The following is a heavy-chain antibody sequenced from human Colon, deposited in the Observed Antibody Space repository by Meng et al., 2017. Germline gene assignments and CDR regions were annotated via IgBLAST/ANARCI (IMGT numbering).Heavy chain of an antibody. CDR1: GGSIKSGGYH. CDR2: MSDSGTT. D-gene: IGHD4-17*01. CDR3: ARDTLYGTDY. V-gene: IGHV4-31*03. J-gene: IGHJ4*02. Sequence: QVHLHESGPGLVRPSGDLALVCTVSGGSIKSGGYHWSWVRQHPGKGLEYIGFMSDSGTTEYNPSLRSRVSISEIGSSKNQFSLTLRSVTAADTATYFCARDTLYGTDYWGQGVLVTVSS.